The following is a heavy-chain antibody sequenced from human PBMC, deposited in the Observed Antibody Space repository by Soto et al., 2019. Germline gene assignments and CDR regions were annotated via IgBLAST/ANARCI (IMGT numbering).Heavy chain of an antibody. Sequence: GGSLRLSCAASGFSFDSYAMHWVRQAPGKGLEWVAGLSWNSGSIGQANSVKGRFTISRDNAKNSLYLQMNGLRPEDTALYYCARDIRFADAFDLWGQGTMVTVSS. J-gene: IGHJ3*01. CDR3: ARDIRFADAFDL. V-gene: IGHV3-9*01. CDR2: LSWNSGSI. CDR1: GFSFDSYA.